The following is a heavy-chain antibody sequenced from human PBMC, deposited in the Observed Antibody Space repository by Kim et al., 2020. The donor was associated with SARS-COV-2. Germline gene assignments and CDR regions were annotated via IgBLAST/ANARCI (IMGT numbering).Heavy chain of an antibody. CDR1: GYTFTSYG. Sequence: ASVKVSCKASGYTFTSYGISWVRQAPGQGLEWMGWISAYNGNTNYAQKLQGRVTMTTDTSTSTAYMELRSLRSDDTAVYYCAREGGHSGYDWGYYYYYYGMDVWGQGTTVTVSS. J-gene: IGHJ6*02. D-gene: IGHD5-12*01. CDR3: AREGGHSGYDWGYYYYYYGMDV. V-gene: IGHV1-18*01. CDR2: ISAYNGNT.